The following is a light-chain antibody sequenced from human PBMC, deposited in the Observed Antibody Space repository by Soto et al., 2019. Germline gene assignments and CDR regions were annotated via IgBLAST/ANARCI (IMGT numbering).Light chain of an antibody. CDR1: ESVNTN. CDR2: HAS. V-gene: IGKV3-15*01. CDR3: QQYSIWRT. J-gene: IGKJ1*01. Sequence: EIVMTQSPATLSVSPGERAALSCRASESVNTNLAWYQQRPGQAPRLLIYHASTRATGIPARFSGSGSGTEFTLTISSLQSEDFAVYYCQQYSIWRTFGQGTKVDI.